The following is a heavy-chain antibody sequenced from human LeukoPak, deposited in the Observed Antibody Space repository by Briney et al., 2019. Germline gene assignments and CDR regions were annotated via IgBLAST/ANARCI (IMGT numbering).Heavy chain of an antibody. D-gene: IGHD2-15*01. CDR1: GFTFSVYS. CDR3: ARSYGYCREITCYSAYMDV. Sequence: GGSLRLSCAASGFTFSVYSVNWVRQAPGKGLEWVSSISSNSSSIFYADSLKGRFTISRDNAKNSLYLQMNGLRAEDTAMYYCARSYGYCREITCYSAYMDVWGKGTTVTVSS. CDR2: ISSNSSSI. V-gene: IGHV3-21*01. J-gene: IGHJ6*03.